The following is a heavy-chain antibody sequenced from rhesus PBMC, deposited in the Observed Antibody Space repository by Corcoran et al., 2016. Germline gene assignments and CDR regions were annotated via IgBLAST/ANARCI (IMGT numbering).Heavy chain of an antibody. V-gene: IGHV4-65*01. CDR3: ARDRITIFGLVTPFDY. CDR1: GGSISSSNW. J-gene: IGHJ4*01. D-gene: IGHD3-3*01. Sequence: QVQLRESGPGLVKPSETLSLTCAVSGGSISSSNWWSWIRQPPGKGLEWIGYISGSSGSTYYNPSLKSRVTISTDTSKNQFSLKLSSVTAADTAVYYCARDRITIFGLVTPFDYWGQGVLVTVSS. CDR2: ISGSSGST.